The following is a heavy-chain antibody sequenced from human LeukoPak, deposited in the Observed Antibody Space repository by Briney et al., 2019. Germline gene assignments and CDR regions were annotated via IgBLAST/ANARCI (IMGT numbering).Heavy chain of an antibody. CDR3: ARAYCSGGSCYSSRGMFDP. CDR2: IYYSGST. J-gene: IGHJ5*02. Sequence: SETLSLTCTVSGGSISSSSYYWSWIRQPPGKGLEWIGYIYYSGSTNYNPSLKSRVTISVDTSKNQFFLKLSSVTAADTAVYYCARAYCSGGSCYSSRGMFDPWGQGTLVTVSS. CDR1: GGSISSSSYY. V-gene: IGHV4-61*01. D-gene: IGHD2-15*01.